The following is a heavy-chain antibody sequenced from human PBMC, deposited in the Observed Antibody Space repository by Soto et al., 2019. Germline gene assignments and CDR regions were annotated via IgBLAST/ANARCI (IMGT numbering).Heavy chain of an antibody. Sequence: ASVKVSFKASGYTFTSYAMHWVRQAPGQRLEWMGWINAGNGNTKYSQKFQGRVTITRDTSASTAYMELSSLRSEDTAVYYCASYEADILTGDYYYYGMDVWGQGTTVTVSS. CDR1: GYTFTSYA. CDR3: ASYEADILTGDYYYYGMDV. V-gene: IGHV1-3*01. J-gene: IGHJ6*02. CDR2: INAGNGNT. D-gene: IGHD3-9*01.